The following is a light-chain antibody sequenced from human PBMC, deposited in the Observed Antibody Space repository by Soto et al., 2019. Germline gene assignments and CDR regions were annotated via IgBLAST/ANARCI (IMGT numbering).Light chain of an antibody. V-gene: IGKV3-20*01. CDR1: QTVRNNY. CDR3: QQFSSYPLT. Sequence: EFVLTQSPVTLSLSPGERATLSCRASQTVRNNYLAWYQQKPGQAPRLLIYDASSRATGIPDRFSGGGSGTDFTLPISRLEPEDFAVYYCQQFSSYPLTFGGGTKVDIK. CDR2: DAS. J-gene: IGKJ4*01.